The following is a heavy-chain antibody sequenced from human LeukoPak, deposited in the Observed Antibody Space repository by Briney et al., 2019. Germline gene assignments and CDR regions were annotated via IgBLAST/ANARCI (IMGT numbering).Heavy chain of an antibody. CDR1: GYAFSSYG. D-gene: IGHD6-19*01. V-gene: IGHV1-18*01. CDR3: ARSGVAVPGYRNFFNHYYMDV. CDR2: ISGYNGNT. Sequence: GASVKVSCEASGYAFSSYGFSWVRQAPGQGLEWMGWISGYNGNTDLAQKFQDRVTMTIDTSTNTADMELRSLRSDDTAVYYCARSGVAVPGYRNFFNHYYMDVWGKGTTVTVSS. J-gene: IGHJ6*03.